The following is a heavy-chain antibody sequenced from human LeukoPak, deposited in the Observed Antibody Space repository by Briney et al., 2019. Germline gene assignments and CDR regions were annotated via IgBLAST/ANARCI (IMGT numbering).Heavy chain of an antibody. Sequence: PSETLSLTCTVSGGSISSSSYYWGWIRQPPGKWLEWIGSIYYSGSTYYNPSLKSRVTISVDTSRNQFSLKLSSVTAADTAVYYCARRFGSGRGNYFDYWGQGTLVTVSS. CDR1: GGSISSSSYY. CDR3: ARRFGSGRGNYFDY. D-gene: IGHD3-10*01. CDR2: IYYSGST. J-gene: IGHJ4*02. V-gene: IGHV4-39*01.